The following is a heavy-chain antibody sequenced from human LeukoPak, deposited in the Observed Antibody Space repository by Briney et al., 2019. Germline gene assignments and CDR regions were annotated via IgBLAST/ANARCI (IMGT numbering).Heavy chain of an antibody. Sequence: GGSLRLSCAASGFTVSSNYMSWVRQAPGKGLEWVSAISGSGGSTYYADSVKGRFTISRDNSKNTLYLQMNSLRAEDTAVYYCATDVLRFLEWLSLFNYFDYWGQGTLVTVSS. D-gene: IGHD3-3*01. CDR3: ATDVLRFLEWLSLFNYFDY. V-gene: IGHV3-23*01. CDR1: GFTVSSNY. J-gene: IGHJ4*02. CDR2: ISGSGGST.